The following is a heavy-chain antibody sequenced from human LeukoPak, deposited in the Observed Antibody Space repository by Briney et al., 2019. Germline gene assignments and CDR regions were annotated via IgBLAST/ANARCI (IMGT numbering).Heavy chain of an antibody. V-gene: IGHV3-74*01. J-gene: IGHJ4*02. CDR1: GFTFSSYE. CDR3: ARQQQQLWYD. CDR2: INSDGSST. D-gene: IGHD5-18*01. Sequence: PGGSLRLSCAASGFTFSSYEMNWVRQAPGKGLVWVSRINSDGSSTSYADSVKGRFTISRDNAKNSLYLQTNSLRAEDTAVYFCARQQQQLWYDWGQGTLVTVSS.